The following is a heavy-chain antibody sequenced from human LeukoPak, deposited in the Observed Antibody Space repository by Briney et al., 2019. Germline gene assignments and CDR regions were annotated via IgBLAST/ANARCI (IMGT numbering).Heavy chain of an antibody. D-gene: IGHD3-3*01. CDR2: IIPIFGTA. CDR1: GGTFSSYA. V-gene: IGHV1-69*13. Sequence: SVKVSCKASGGTFSSYAISWVRQAPGQGLEWMGGIIPIFGTANYAQKFQGRVTITADESTSTAYMELSSLRSEDTAVYYCAREFRTGDFWSGYYPFDYWGQGTLVTVSS. J-gene: IGHJ4*02. CDR3: AREFRTGDFWSGYYPFDY.